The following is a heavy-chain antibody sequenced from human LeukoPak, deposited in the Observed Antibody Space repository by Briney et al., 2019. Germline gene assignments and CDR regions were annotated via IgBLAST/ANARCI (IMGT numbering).Heavy chain of an antibody. J-gene: IGHJ4*02. CDR2: ISGSGGST. V-gene: IGHV3-23*01. CDR1: GFTFSSYA. CDR3: ARGSRAVLRWYFDY. Sequence: GGSLRLSCAASGFTFSSYAMSWVRQAPGKGLEWVSAISGSGGSTYYADSVKGRFTISRDNSKNTLYLQMNSLRAEDTAVYYCARGSRAVLRWYFDYWGQGTLVTVSS. D-gene: IGHD2-15*01.